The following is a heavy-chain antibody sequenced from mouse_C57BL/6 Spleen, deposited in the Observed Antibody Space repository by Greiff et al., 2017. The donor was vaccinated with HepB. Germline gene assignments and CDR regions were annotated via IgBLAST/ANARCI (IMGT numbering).Heavy chain of an antibody. V-gene: IGHV5-6*01. Sequence: VQLKESGGDLVKPGGSLKLSCAASGFTFSSYGMSWVRQTPDKRLEWVATISSGGSYTYYPDSVKGRFTISRDNAKNTLYLQMSSLKSEDTAMYYCARYYSSFDYWGQGTTLTVSS. J-gene: IGHJ2*01. CDR2: ISSGGSYT. D-gene: IGHD1-1*01. CDR1: GFTFSSYG. CDR3: ARYYSSFDY.